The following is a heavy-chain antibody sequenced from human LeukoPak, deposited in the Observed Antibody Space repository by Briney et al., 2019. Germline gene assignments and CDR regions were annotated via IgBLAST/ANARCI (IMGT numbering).Heavy chain of an antibody. CDR3: ARGPYGAGPPSPHYCYGMYV. Sequence: ASVKVSCKTSGYIFSNYYMHWVRQAPGQGLEWMGMINPRDSSTNYAQKFQGRVTMTRDTSTSTVYMELSSLRSEDTAVYYCARGPYGAGPPSPHYCYGMYVWGQGTTVTVSS. V-gene: IGHV1-46*01. CDR2: INPRDSST. D-gene: IGHD3-10*01. J-gene: IGHJ6*02. CDR1: GYIFSNYY.